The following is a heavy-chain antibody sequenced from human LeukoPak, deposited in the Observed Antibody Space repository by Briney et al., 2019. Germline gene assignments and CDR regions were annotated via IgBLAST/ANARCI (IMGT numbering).Heavy chain of an antibody. D-gene: IGHD3-3*01. CDR2: IYTSGST. CDR1: GGSISSGSYY. Sequence: PSETLSLTCTVSGGSISSGSYYWSWIRQPAGKGLEWIGHIYTSGSTNYNPSLKSRVTISVDTSKNQFSLKLSSVTAADTAVYYCAREGIFGVVAVPAFDIWGQGTMVTVSS. CDR3: AREGIFGVVAVPAFDI. J-gene: IGHJ3*02. V-gene: IGHV4-61*09.